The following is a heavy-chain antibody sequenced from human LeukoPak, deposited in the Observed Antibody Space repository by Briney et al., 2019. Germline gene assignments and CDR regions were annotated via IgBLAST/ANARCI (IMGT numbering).Heavy chain of an antibody. D-gene: IGHD4-17*01. CDR1: GFTFTSYP. V-gene: IGHV3-74*01. Sequence: PGGSLRLSCAASGFTFTSYPISWVRQAPGKGLVWVSRINSDGSTTSYADSVKGRFTISRDNAKNTLYLQMNSLRAEDTAVYYCTKRADYGADSYDYWGQGTLVIVSS. CDR2: INSDGSTT. CDR3: TKRADYGADSYDY. J-gene: IGHJ4*02.